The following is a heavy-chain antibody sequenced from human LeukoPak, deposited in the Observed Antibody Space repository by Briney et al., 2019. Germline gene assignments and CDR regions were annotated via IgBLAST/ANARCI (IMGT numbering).Heavy chain of an antibody. D-gene: IGHD1-7*01. J-gene: IGHJ4*02. CDR1: GFTFSSYA. CDR2: ISGSGGST. CDR3: ARDYWWNYDY. Sequence: GGSLRLSCAASGFTFSSYAMSWVRQAPGKGLEWVSAISGSGGSTYYADSVKGRFTISRDNSKNTIYLQMDSLRAEDTAIYYCARDYWWNYDYWGQGTLVTVSS. V-gene: IGHV3-23*01.